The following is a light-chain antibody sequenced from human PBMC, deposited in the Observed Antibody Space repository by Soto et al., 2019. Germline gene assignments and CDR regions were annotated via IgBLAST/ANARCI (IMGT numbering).Light chain of an antibody. CDR3: QVWDNNSDHVV. CDR1: SIGGKS. V-gene: IGLV3-21*02. Sequence: SSELTQPPSVSVAPGQTARITCGGDSIGGKSVHWYLQKPGQAPVVVVYHDSDRPSGIPERFSGSNSGNTATLTISRVEAGDEAVYSCQVWDNNSDHVVFGGGTKLTVL. CDR2: HDS. J-gene: IGLJ2*01.